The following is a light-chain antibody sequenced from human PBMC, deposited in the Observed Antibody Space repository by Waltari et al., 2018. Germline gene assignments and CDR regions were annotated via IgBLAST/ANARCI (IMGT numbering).Light chain of an antibody. V-gene: IGKV3-20*01. CDR2: GAS. J-gene: IGKJ1*01. Sequence: EIVLTQSPGTLSLSPGERATLSCRASQSVGKSLAWYQQKPGQAPMLLIYGASGRATGIPDRFSGGGSGTDFSLTISRLEPEDFAAYLCQHYVSLPVTFGQGTKVEIK. CDR1: QSVGKS. CDR3: QHYVSLPVT.